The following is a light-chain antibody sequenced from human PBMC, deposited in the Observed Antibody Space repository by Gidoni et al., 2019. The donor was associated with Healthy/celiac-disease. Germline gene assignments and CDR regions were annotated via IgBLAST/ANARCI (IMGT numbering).Light chain of an antibody. J-gene: IGKJ5*01. CDR2: GAS. CDR3: QQYKNWPST. CDR1: QRVSSL. Sequence: EIVMTQSPATLSVSPGERATLSCRASQRVSSLLAWYQQKPGQAPRLLIYGASTRATGIPARFSGGGSGTEFTLTISTLQSADFAAYYCQQYKNWPSTFGQGTRLEIK. V-gene: IGKV3-15*01.